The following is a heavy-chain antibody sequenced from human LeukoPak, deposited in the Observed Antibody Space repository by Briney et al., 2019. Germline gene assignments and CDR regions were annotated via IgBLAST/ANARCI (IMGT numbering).Heavy chain of an antibody. D-gene: IGHD1-26*01. Sequence: PSQTLSLTCTVSGGSISSGDYYWSWIRQPPGKGLEWIGYIYYSGSTYYNPSLKSRVTISVDTSKNQFSLKLSSVTAADTAVYYCARVEGRSGSYFVYFQHWGQGTLVTVSS. CDR2: IYYSGST. V-gene: IGHV4-30-4*08. CDR3: ARVEGRSGSYFVYFQH. CDR1: GGSISSGDYY. J-gene: IGHJ1*01.